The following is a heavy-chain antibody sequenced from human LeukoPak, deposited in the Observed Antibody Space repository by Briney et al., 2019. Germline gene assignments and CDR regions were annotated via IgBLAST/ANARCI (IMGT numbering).Heavy chain of an antibody. CDR1: GFTFSSYA. V-gene: IGHV3-23*01. CDR3: ARDSRHYYDSSGYYYGAFDI. CDR2: ISGSGGST. D-gene: IGHD3-22*01. J-gene: IGHJ3*02. Sequence: GGSLRLSCAASGFTFSSYAMSWVRQAPGKGLEWVSAISGSGGSTYYADSVKGRFTISRDNSKNTLYLQMNSLRAEDTAVYYCARDSRHYYDSSGYYYGAFDIWGQGTMVTVSS.